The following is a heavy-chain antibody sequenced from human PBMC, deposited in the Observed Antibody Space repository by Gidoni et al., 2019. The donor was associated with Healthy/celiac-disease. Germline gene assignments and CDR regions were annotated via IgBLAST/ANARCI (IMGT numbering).Heavy chain of an antibody. Sequence: VQLQQWGAGLLKPSETLSLTCAVYGGSFSGYYWSWIRQPPGKGLEWIGEINHSGSTNYNPSLKSRVTTSVDTSKNQFSLKLSSVTAADTAVYYCARPSIAAAGHYYYYGMDVWGQGTTVTVSS. CDR1: GGSFSGYY. V-gene: IGHV4-34*01. D-gene: IGHD6-13*01. CDR3: ARPSIAAAGHYYYYGMDV. CDR2: INHSGST. J-gene: IGHJ6*02.